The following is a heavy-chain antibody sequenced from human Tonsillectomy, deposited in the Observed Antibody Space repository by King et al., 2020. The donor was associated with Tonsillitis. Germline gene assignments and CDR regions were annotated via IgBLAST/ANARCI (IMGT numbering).Heavy chain of an antibody. CDR2: MSYTGST. CDR1: GGSISSSSYY. Sequence: QLQESGPGLVKPAETLSLTCSVSGGSISSSSYYWGRIRQPPGKGLEWIASMSYTGSTYYNPSLRSRVTLSADTSKNQFSLKLSSVTPIDTAIYSCARTYSRAFDLWGRGTLVTVSS. D-gene: IGHD1-14*01. CDR3: ARTYSRAFDL. J-gene: IGHJ3*01. V-gene: IGHV4-39*01.